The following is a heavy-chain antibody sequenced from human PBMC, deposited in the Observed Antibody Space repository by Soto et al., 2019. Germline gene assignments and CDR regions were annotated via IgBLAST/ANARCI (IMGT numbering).Heavy chain of an antibody. D-gene: IGHD5-18*01. CDR3: ARDQNPAMSSHYYGMDV. V-gene: IGHV3-30-3*01. Sequence: QVQLVESGGGVVQPGRSLRLSCAAPGFSFSSYAIHWVRQAPGKGLEWVVVISDDGVYKFYADSVKGRVTISRDNSKNTLSLQVDSLRVEDTAVYYCARDQNPAMSSHYYGMDVWGQGTTVTVSS. CDR1: GFSFSSYA. CDR2: ISDDGVYK. J-gene: IGHJ6*02.